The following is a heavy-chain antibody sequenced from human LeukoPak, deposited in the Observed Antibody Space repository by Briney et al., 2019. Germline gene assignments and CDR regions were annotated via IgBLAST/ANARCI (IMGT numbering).Heavy chain of an antibody. V-gene: IGHV4-34*01. Sequence: GSLRLSCAASGFTFSSYEMNWVRQPPGKGLEWIGEIYHSGSTNYNPSLKSRVTISVDTSKNQFSLKLSSVTAADTAVYYCARKTYYYDSSGNLFDAFDIWGQGTMVTVSS. CDR3: ARKTYYYDSSGNLFDAFDI. D-gene: IGHD3-22*01. CDR2: IYHSGST. CDR1: GFTFSSYE. J-gene: IGHJ3*02.